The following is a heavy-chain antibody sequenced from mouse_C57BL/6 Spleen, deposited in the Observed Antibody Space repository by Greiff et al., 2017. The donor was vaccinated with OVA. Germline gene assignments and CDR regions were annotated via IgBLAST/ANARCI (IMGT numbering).Heavy chain of an antibody. V-gene: IGHV1-64*01. D-gene: IGHD4-1*01. Sequence: QVQLQQPGAELVKPGASVKLSCKASGYTFTSYWMHWVKQRPGQGLEWIGMIHPNSGSTNYNEKFKSKATLTVDKASSTAYMQLSSLTSEDSAVYYCARATSNGDEAYWGQGTLVTVSA. CDR1: GYTFTSYW. J-gene: IGHJ3*01. CDR2: IHPNSGST. CDR3: ARATSNGDEAY.